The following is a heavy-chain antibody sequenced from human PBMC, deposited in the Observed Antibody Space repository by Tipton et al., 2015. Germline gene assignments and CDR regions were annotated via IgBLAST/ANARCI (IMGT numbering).Heavy chain of an antibody. V-gene: IGHV1-8*01. J-gene: IGHJ5*02. CDR2: MSANSGVT. CDR1: GYTFTSYD. CDR3: ARGQSAHFFAP. Sequence: QVQLVQSGAEVKKPGASEKVSCKASGYTFTSYDINWFRQATGQGLEWMGWMSANSGVTGYAQKFQGRVTMTRDTSVRTAYMELSSLRSEDTAVYYCARGQSAHFFAPWGQGTLVTVSS.